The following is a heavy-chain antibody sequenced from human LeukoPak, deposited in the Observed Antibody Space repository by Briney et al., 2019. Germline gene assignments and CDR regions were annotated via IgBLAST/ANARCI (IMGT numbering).Heavy chain of an antibody. J-gene: IGHJ4*02. V-gene: IGHV1-46*01. CDR2: IYTSGGGT. CDR3: ARELDGGLWDY. Sequence: ASVKASCKASGYTFTSYHMHWVRQAPGQGLEWMGIIYTSGGGTNSALKFQGRVTMTRDTSASTVYMELSSLRSEDTAVYYCARELDGGLWDYWGQGTLVTVSS. CDR1: GYTFTSYH. D-gene: IGHD4/OR15-4a*01.